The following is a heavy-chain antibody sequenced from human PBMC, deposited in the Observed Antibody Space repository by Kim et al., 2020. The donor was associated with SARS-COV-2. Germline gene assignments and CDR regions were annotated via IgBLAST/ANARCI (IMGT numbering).Heavy chain of an antibody. V-gene: IGHV3-30-3*01. J-gene: IGHJ4*02. CDR3: ARGGDGYNR. D-gene: IGHD5-12*01. Sequence: GGSLRLSCAASGFTFSSYAMHCVRQAPGKGLEWVAVISYDGSNKYYADSVKGRFTISRDNSKNTLYLQMNSLRAEDTAVYYCARGGDGYNRWGQGTLVTVSS. CDR2: ISYDGSNK. CDR1: GFTFSSYA.